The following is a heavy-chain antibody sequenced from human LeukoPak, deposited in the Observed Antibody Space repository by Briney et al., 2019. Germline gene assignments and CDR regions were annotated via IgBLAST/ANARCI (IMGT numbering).Heavy chain of an antibody. CDR3: ARDHTRRYYDILTGHNWFDP. Sequence: SQTLSLTCSVSGDSITSGDSYWTWIRQPAGKGLEWIGLIYTSGSTKYNPSLKSRITISLDTSKNQFSLKLSSVTAADTAVYYCARDHTRRYYDILTGHNWFDPWGQGTPVTVSS. J-gene: IGHJ5*02. CDR2: IYTSGST. CDR1: GDSITSGDSY. V-gene: IGHV4-61*02. D-gene: IGHD3-9*01.